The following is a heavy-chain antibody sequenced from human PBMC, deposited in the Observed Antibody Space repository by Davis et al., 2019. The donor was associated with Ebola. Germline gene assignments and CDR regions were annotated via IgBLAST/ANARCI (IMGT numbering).Heavy chain of an antibody. J-gene: IGHJ6*02. V-gene: IGHV3-74*01. CDR1: GFTFSSYW. Sequence: HTGGSLRLSCAASGFTFSSYWMHWARQAPGKGLVWVSRINSDGSSTSYADSVKGRFTISRDNAKNTLYLQMNSLRAEDTAVYYCARDGIVVVPAAYIDAYYYGMDVWGQGTTVTVSS. CDR3: ARDGIVVVPAAYIDAYYYGMDV. D-gene: IGHD2-2*01. CDR2: INSDGSST.